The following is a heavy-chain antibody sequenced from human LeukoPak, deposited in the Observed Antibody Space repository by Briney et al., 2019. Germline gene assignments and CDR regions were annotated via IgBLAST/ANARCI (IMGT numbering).Heavy chain of an antibody. CDR3: AKGDDYGANTRLPKYNWFDP. V-gene: IGHV3-30*02. CDR2: IRYDGNNK. J-gene: IGHJ5*02. D-gene: IGHD4-23*01. CDR1: GFTFSGHA. Sequence: GGSLRLSCAASGFTFSGHAMHWVRQAPGKGLEWVAFIRYDGNNKNYADSAKGRFTISRDNSKDTLYLQMNSLRAEDTAVYYCAKGDDYGANTRLPKYNWFDPWGQGTLVTVSS.